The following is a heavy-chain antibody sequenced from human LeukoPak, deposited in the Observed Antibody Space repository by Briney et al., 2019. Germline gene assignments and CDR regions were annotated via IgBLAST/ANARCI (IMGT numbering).Heavy chain of an antibody. J-gene: IGHJ4*02. CDR1: GHNLNDYY. D-gene: IGHD6-19*01. CDR2: ISSSSRII. CDR3: ARGIQQWLVPRVFLY. V-gene: IGHV3-11*01. Sequence: GGPQSLFCGPCGHNLNDYYKRCTRRSREGGVEFLKYISSSSRIIHYADSVRGRFTISRDNAQNTLYLQMSSLRAADTAVYYCARGIQQWLVPRVFLYWGKGSLVTVSS.